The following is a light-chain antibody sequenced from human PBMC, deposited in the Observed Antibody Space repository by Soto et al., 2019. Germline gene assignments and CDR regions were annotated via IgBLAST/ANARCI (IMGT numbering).Light chain of an antibody. CDR1: QSISSY. Sequence: DIQMTQSPSSLSASVGDRVTITCRASQSISSYLNWYQQKPGKAPKLLIYAASSLQSGVPSRFSGSGSGTDFTLTISSLQPEDFATYYCQQSYITSWTSGQGTKVEIK. J-gene: IGKJ1*01. CDR2: AAS. CDR3: QQSYITSWT. V-gene: IGKV1-39*01.